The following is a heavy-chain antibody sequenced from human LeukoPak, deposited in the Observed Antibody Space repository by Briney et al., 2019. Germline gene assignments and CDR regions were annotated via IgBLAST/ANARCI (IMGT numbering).Heavy chain of an antibody. Sequence: PGGSLRLSCAASGFTFDYYAMNWVRQAPGKGLEWVSSISTSSRYIYYKDSVRGRFTISRDDAENSLHLEMNSLRAEDTAVYYCARADCSSSTCYLRRSWFDPWGQGTLVTVSS. V-gene: IGHV3-21*01. CDR3: ARADCSSSTCYLRRSWFDP. D-gene: IGHD2-2*01. CDR1: GFTFDYYA. J-gene: IGHJ5*02. CDR2: ISTSSRYI.